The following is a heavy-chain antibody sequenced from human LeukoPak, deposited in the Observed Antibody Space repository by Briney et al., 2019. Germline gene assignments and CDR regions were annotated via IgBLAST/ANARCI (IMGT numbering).Heavy chain of an antibody. CDR1: GGSISSYY. D-gene: IGHD5-18*01. V-gene: IGHV4-59*01. J-gene: IGHJ4*02. CDR3: ARLLNPSSIQLSFDY. Sequence: SETLSLTCTVSGGSISSYYWSWIRQPPGKGLEWIGYIYYSGSTNYNPSLKSRVTISVDTSKNQFSLKLSSVTAADTAVYYCARLLNPSSIQLSFDYWGQGTLVTVSS. CDR2: IYYSGST.